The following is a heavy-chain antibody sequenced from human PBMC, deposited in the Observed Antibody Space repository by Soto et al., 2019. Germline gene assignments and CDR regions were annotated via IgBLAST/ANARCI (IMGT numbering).Heavy chain of an antibody. V-gene: IGHV3-23*01. CDR1: GFTFSTYA. Sequence: GGSLRLSCAASGFTFSTYAMSWVRQGPGKGLEWVSVISGSDDRTFYADSVKGRFTISRDNPKNTLYLQMNSLRAEDTAIYYCAKDPEWELPKYYFDYWGQGTLVTVSS. CDR3: AKDPEWELPKYYFDY. D-gene: IGHD1-26*01. J-gene: IGHJ4*02. CDR2: ISGSDDRT.